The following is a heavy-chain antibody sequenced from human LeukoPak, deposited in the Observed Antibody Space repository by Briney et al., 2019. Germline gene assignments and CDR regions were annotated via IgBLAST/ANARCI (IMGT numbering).Heavy chain of an antibody. CDR3: ARVPRIAARPANFDY. Sequence: GASVKVSCKASGYTFTSYAMHWVRQAPGQRLEWMGWINAGNGNTKYSQKLQGRVTMTTDTSTSTAHMELRSLRSDDTAVYYCARVPRIAARPANFDYWGQGTLVTVSS. CDR1: GYTFTSYA. J-gene: IGHJ4*02. CDR2: INAGNGNT. V-gene: IGHV1-3*01. D-gene: IGHD6-6*01.